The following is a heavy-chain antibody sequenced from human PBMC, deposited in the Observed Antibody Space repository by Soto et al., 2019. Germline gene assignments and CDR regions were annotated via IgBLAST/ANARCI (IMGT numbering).Heavy chain of an antibody. Sequence: SETLSLTCTVSVGSISSYYWSWIRQPPGKGLEWIGYIYYSGSTNYNPSLKSRVTISVDTSKNQFSLKLSSVTAADTAVYYCASGDSFLFDYWGQGTLVTVSS. CDR1: VGSISSYY. V-gene: IGHV4-59*08. CDR2: IYYSGST. J-gene: IGHJ4*02. D-gene: IGHD3-10*01. CDR3: ASGDSFLFDY.